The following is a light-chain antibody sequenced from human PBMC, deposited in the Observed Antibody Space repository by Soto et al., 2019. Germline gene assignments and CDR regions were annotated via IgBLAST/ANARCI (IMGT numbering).Light chain of an antibody. CDR3: MQALQAPCT. CDR2: LGS. CDR1: QSLLHSNGYNY. V-gene: IGKV2-28*01. Sequence: DIVMTQSPLSLPVTPGEPASISCRSSQSLLHSNGYNYLDWYLQKPGQSPQLLIYLGSNRASGVPARFSASGSGTDFTLKISRVEAEDVGVYYCMQALQAPCTFGQGPKVEIK. J-gene: IGKJ1*01.